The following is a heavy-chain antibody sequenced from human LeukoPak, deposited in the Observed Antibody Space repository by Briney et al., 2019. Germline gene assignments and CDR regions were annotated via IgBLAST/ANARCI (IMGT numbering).Heavy chain of an antibody. J-gene: IGHJ3*02. CDR3: ARGSYSGYGYDAFDI. V-gene: IGHV4-61*08. CDR1: GGSISSGGYY. Sequence: SQTLSLTCTVSGGSISSGGYYWSWIRQPPGKGLEWIGYIYYSGSTNYNPSLKSRVTISVDTSKNQFSLKLSSVTAADTAVYYCARGSYSGYGYDAFDIWGQGTMVTVSS. D-gene: IGHD5-12*01. CDR2: IYYSGST.